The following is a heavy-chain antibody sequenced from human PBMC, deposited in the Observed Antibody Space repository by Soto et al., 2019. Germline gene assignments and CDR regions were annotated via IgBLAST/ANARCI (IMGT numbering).Heavy chain of an antibody. J-gene: IGHJ3*02. CDR1: GFTFSSYW. D-gene: IGHD5-12*01. V-gene: IGHV3-7*01. Sequence: PGGSLRLSCAASGFTFSSYWMSWVRQAPGKGLEWVANIKQDGSEKYYVDSVKGRFTISRDNAKNSLYLQMNSLRAEDTAVYYCARAPRRDGYNDDAFDIWGQGTMVTVSS. CDR2: IKQDGSEK. CDR3: ARAPRRDGYNDDAFDI.